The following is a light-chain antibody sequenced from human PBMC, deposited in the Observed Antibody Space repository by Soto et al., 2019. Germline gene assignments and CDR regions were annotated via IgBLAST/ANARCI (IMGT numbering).Light chain of an antibody. CDR2: DVS. CDR3: SSYTSSSTLYV. CDR1: SSDVGGYNY. Sequence: QSALTQPASVSGSPGQSITISCTGTSSDVGGYNYVSWYQRHPGKAPKLMIYDVSNRPSGVSNRFSGSKSGNTASLTISGLQAEDEADSYCSSYTSSSTLYVFGTGTRSPS. V-gene: IGLV2-14*01. J-gene: IGLJ1*01.